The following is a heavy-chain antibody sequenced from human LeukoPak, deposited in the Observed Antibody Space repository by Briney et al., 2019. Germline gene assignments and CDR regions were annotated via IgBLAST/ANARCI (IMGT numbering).Heavy chain of an antibody. CDR1: GGSFSGYY. CDR2: INHSGSI. Sequence: SETLSLTCAVYGGSFSGYYWSWIRQPPGKGLEWIGEINHSGSINYNPSLKSRVTISVDTSKNQFSLKLSSVTAADTAVYYCARENGSGYDYWGQGTLVTVSS. V-gene: IGHV4-34*01. D-gene: IGHD3-10*01. J-gene: IGHJ4*02. CDR3: ARENGSGYDY.